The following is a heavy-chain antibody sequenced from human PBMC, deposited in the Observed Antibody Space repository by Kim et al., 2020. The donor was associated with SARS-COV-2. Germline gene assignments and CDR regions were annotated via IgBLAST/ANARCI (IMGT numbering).Heavy chain of an antibody. V-gene: IGHV1-69*13. Sequence: SVKVSCKASGGTFSSYAISWVRQAPGQGLEWMGGIIPIFGTANYAQKFQGRVTITADESTSTAYMELSSLRSEDTAVYYCARDPGSGYDNNWFDPWGQGTLVTVSS. CDR3: ARDPGSGYDNNWFDP. CDR2: IIPIFGTA. J-gene: IGHJ5*02. D-gene: IGHD5-12*01. CDR1: GGTFSSYA.